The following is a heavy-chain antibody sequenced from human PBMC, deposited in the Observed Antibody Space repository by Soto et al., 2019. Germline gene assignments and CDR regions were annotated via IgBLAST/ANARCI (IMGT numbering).Heavy chain of an antibody. D-gene: IGHD3-22*01. CDR2: IIPIFSTA. J-gene: IGHJ4*02. CDR3: ARDRDSSGYWDY. Sequence: GASVKVSCKASGGTLSRYAIIWVRQAPGQGLEWMGGIIPIFSTANYAQKFQGRVTITADESTSTAYMELSSLRSEDTAVYYCARDRDSSGYWDYWGQGTLVTVSS. V-gene: IGHV1-69*13. CDR1: GGTLSRYA.